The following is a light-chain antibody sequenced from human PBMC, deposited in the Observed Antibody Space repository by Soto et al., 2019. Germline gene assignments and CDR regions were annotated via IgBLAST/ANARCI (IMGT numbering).Light chain of an antibody. CDR3: QQSYSTIT. CDR2: AAS. Sequence: IQMTQSPSNLSASVGARVAITCRASQSISSYLNWYQQKPGTAPXXLIYAASSLQSGVPSRFSGSGSGTDFTLTISSLKPEDFATYYCQQSYSTITFGQGTRLEIK. J-gene: IGKJ5*01. V-gene: IGKV1-39*01. CDR1: QSISSY.